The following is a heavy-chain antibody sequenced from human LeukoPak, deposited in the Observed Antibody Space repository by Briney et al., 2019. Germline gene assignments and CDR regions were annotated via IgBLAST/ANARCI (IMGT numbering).Heavy chain of an antibody. D-gene: IGHD3-10*01. V-gene: IGHV3-30*02. CDR2: IRYDGSDK. J-gene: IGHJ4*02. CDR1: GFTLSTYG. Sequence: TGGSLRLSCAASGFTLSTYGMHWVRQAPGKGLEWVSLIRYDGSDKYYADSVKGRLTISRDASKNTLYLQMNSLRAEDTAVYYCAKGWASGSFSFDYWGQGTLVTVSS. CDR3: AKGWASGSFSFDY.